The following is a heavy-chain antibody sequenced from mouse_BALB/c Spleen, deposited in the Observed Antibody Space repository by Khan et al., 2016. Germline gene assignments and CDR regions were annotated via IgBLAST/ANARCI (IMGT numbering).Heavy chain of an antibody. D-gene: IGHD2-4*01. Sequence: VQLKESGPGLVAPSQSLSITCTVSGFSITGFAVNWVRQPPGKGLEWLGVIWGDGSTDYDSALKSRLSISKDNSKSHVFLKMNSLQTDDTARYYCASYYDYDGGFAYWGQGTLVTVSA. CDR3: ASYYDYDGGFAY. CDR2: IWGDGST. CDR1: GFSITGFA. J-gene: IGHJ3*01. V-gene: IGHV2-6-7*01.